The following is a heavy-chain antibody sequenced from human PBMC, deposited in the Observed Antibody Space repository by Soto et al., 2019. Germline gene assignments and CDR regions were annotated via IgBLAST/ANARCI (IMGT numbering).Heavy chain of an antibody. CDR2: INPYDSDT. CDR1: GYTFTSYW. V-gene: IGHV5-51*01. D-gene: IGHD3-22*01. J-gene: IGHJ6*02. CDR3: TRHMIQPKRRNIMDA. Sequence: KVSCKASGYTFTSYWIGWVRQMPGKGLEWMGIINPYDSDTRYSPSFQGQVTISADKSISTVYLQWSSLKASDTAMYFCTRHMIQPKRRNIMDAWGQGTTVPSP.